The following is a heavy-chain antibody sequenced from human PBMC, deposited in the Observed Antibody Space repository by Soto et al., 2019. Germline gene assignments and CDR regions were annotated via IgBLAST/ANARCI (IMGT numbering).Heavy chain of an antibody. V-gene: IGHV3-30*03. CDR1: GFTFSSYG. Sequence: SLRLSCAASGFTFSSYGMHWVRQAPGKGLEWVAVISYDGSNKYYADSVKGRFTISRDNSKNTLYLQMNSLRAEDTAVYYCARGPPGVVVIDGLPSSWFDPWGQVTLVTVSS. J-gene: IGHJ5*02. D-gene: IGHD3-22*01. CDR2: ISYDGSNK. CDR3: ARGPPGVVVIDGLPSSWFDP.